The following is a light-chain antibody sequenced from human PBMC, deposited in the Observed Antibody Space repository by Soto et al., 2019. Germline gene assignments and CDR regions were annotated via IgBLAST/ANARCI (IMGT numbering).Light chain of an antibody. J-gene: IGKJ2*03. CDR1: QSISNY. V-gene: IGKV1-39*01. CDR2: AAS. Sequence: DIQMTQSPSSLSVSVGDRVTITCRASQSISNYLNWYQQKPGEAPKFLIYAASSLQSGVPSRFSGSGSGTDFTLTISSLQPEDFATYYCQQSYSTPYSFGQGTKVDIK. CDR3: QQSYSTPYS.